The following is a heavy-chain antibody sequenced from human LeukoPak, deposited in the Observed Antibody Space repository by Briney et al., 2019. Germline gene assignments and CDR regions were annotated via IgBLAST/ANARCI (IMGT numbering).Heavy chain of an antibody. J-gene: IGHJ4*02. D-gene: IGHD6-19*01. CDR1: GFTFSSYS. Sequence: GGSLRLSCAASGFTFSSYSMNWVRQAPGKGLEWVSSISSSSSYIYYADSVKGRFTISRDNAKNSLYLQMNSLRAEDTAVYYCARLYSSGWYDKNFDYWGQGTLVTVSS. V-gene: IGHV3-21*01. CDR2: ISSSSSYI. CDR3: ARLYSSGWYDKNFDY.